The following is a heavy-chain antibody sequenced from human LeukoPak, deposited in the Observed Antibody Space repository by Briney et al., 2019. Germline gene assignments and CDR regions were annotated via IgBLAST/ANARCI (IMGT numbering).Heavy chain of an antibody. V-gene: IGHV3-74*01. J-gene: IGHJ4*02. CDR1: GFDFSSYW. CDR2: FNSDGSST. CDR3: ARDDRYSAFDY. D-gene: IGHD5-18*01. Sequence: PGGSLRLSCSASGFDFSSYWMHLVRQAPGKGLVWVSRFNSDGSSTSYADSVKGRFTISRDNAKNTLYLQMNSLRAEDTAVYYCARDDRYSAFDYWGQGTLVTVSS.